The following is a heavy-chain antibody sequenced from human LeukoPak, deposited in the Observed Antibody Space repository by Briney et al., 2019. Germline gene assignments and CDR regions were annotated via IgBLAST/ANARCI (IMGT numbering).Heavy chain of an antibody. Sequence: GSLRLSCAASGFSVSSNHMSWVRQAPGKGLEWVSVIYSGGSTYYADSVKGRFTISRDNSKNTLYLQMKSLRAEDTAVYYCARTDETAPAEDFQHWGQGTLVTVSS. CDR2: IYSGGST. CDR3: ARTDETAPAEDFQH. J-gene: IGHJ1*01. D-gene: IGHD2-21*02. CDR1: GFSVSSNH. V-gene: IGHV3-53*01.